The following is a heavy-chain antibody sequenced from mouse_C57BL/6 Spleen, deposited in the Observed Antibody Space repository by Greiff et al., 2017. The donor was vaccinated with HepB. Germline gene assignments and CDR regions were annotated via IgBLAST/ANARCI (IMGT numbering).Heavy chain of an antibody. Sequence: VQLQQPGAELVRPGSSVKLSCKASGHTFTSYWMDWVKQRPGQGLEWIGNIYPSDSETHYNQKFKDKATLTVDKSSSTAYMQLSSLTSEDSAVYYCARERGYFDYWGQGTTLTVSS. J-gene: IGHJ2*01. V-gene: IGHV1-61*01. CDR2: IYPSDSET. CDR3: ARERGYFDY. CDR1: GHTFTSYW.